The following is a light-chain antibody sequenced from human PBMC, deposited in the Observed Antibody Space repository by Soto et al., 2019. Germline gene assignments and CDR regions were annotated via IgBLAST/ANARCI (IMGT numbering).Light chain of an antibody. CDR1: QSVGSN. CDR2: SAS. J-gene: IGKJ4*01. CDR3: QQYNSWSGVT. Sequence: EIVMTQSPATLSVSPGERATLSCRASQSVGSNLAWYQQKPGQAPRLLINSASSRAAGIPARFSGSGSGTEFTLTVISLQSEDFATYHCQQYNSWSGVTFGGGTKV. V-gene: IGKV3-15*01.